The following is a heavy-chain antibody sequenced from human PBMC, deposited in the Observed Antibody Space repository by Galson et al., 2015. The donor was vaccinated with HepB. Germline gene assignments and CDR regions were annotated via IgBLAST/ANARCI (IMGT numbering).Heavy chain of an antibody. V-gene: IGHV3-48*03. D-gene: IGHD3-10*01. CDR3: VRDDALWSWYFDS. J-gene: IGHJ4*02. CDR2: ISSNGYMI. CDR1: GFTFGAYE. Sequence: SLRLSCAASGFTFGAYEMNWVRQAPGNGLGWISYISSNGYMIYYAESVKGRFTVSRDNARDSLYLQMNSLRVEDTAVYYCVRDDALWSWYFDSWGQGILVTVSS.